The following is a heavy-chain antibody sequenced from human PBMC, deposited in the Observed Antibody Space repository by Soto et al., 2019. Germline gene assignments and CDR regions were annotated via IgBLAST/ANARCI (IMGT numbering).Heavy chain of an antibody. V-gene: IGHV1-58*01. Sequence: SVKVSCKASGFSLTTSAVQWVRQTRGQRLEWMGWIVVGSGNTNYAQEFQERVTITRDMSTSTVYMDLSSLRSEDTAVYYCAAASGDHYDASGYAYFDYWGQGALVTVSS. CDR1: GFSLTTSA. CDR3: AAASGDHYDASGYAYFDY. J-gene: IGHJ4*02. CDR2: IVVGSGNT. D-gene: IGHD3-22*01.